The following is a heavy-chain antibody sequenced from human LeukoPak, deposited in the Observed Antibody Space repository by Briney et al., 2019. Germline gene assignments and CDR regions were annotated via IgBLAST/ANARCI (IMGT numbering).Heavy chain of an antibody. V-gene: IGHV1-2*02. CDR3: ARASAGIVVVVAAFDY. CDR2: INPNSGGT. CDR1: GYTFTSYY. D-gene: IGHD2-15*01. Sequence: SVKVSCKASGYTFTSYYMHWVRQAPGQGLEWRGGINPNSGGTNYAQKFQGRVPMTRATSITTAYMELSRLRSDDTAVYYCARASAGIVVVVAAFDYWGQGTLVTVPS. J-gene: IGHJ4*02.